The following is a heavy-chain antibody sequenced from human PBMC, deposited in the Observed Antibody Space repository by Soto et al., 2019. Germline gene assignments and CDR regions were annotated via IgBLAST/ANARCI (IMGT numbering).Heavy chain of an antibody. V-gene: IGHV4-31*03. CDR3: ARDSLGDYYYYYGMKV. D-gene: IGHD4-17*01. CDR2: TYYSVST. CDR1: GGSISSGDYY. J-gene: IGHJ6*02. Sequence: SETLSLTCTVSGGSISSGDYYWSWIRKHPGKGLELIGYTYYSVSTYYNPSLKSRVTISVDTSKKQFSLKLNYVTAADAALYYCARDSLGDYYYYYGMKVWGQGNTFTVSS.